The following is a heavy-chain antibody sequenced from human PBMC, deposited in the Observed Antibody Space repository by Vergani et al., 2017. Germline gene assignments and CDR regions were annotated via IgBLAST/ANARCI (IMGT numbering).Heavy chain of an antibody. CDR1: GFTFRSYS. CDR3: ARDNSLPSTVPWWYFDL. CDR2: ISTSSDTM. Sequence: EVQLVESGGGLVQPGGSLRLSCAASGFTFRSYSMNWVRQAPGKGLEWVSYISTSSDTMYYADSVKGRFTISRDNAKNSLYLQMNSLRGEDTAVYYCARDNSLPSTVPWWYFDLWGRGTLVTVSS. D-gene: IGHD4-17*01. V-gene: IGHV3-48*01. J-gene: IGHJ2*01.